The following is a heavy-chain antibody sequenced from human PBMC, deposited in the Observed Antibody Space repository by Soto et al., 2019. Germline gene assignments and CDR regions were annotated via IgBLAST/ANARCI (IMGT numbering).Heavy chain of an antibody. D-gene: IGHD3-22*01. CDR3: ARDAYYYDSRGYSGGVY. J-gene: IGHJ4*02. CDR1: GGTFSSYA. V-gene: IGHV1-69*01. CDR2: IIPIFGTA. Sequence: QVQLVQSGAAVKKPGSSVKVSCNASGGTFSSYAISWVRQAPGQGLEWMGGIIPIFGTANYAQKFQSRVTITADESTITAYMELSSLSSEDTAVYYCARDAYYYDSRGYSGGVYCGQGTLVTVSS.